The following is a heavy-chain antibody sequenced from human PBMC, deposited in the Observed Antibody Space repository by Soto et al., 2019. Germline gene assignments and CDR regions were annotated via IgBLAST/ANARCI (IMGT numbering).Heavy chain of an antibody. Sequence: PDTLSLTCTVSGDSISDYYWTWIRQPPGKGLEWIGYIYYSGNTNYYPSLKSRVTISLDTSKNKFSLRLTSVTAADSAVYYCAAYEVWSGSIDHWGQGALVSV. CDR2: IYYSGNT. J-gene: IGHJ4*02. CDR1: GDSISDYY. CDR3: AAYEVWSGSIDH. V-gene: IGHV4-59*01. D-gene: IGHD3-3*01.